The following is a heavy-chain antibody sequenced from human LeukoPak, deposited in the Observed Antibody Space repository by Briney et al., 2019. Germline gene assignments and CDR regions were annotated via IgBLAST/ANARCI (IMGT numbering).Heavy chain of an antibody. D-gene: IGHD6-19*01. V-gene: IGHV3-48*02. Sequence: GGSLRLSCAASGFTFSTYSMNWVRQAPGKGLEWISYIRSVSNTIYYADSVRGRFTISRDNAKNLLYLQMNSLRDEDTAVYYCARDGYDSGWGPQWFDPWGQGTLVTVSS. CDR3: ARDGYDSGWGPQWFDP. CDR2: IRSVSNTI. J-gene: IGHJ5*02. CDR1: GFTFSTYS.